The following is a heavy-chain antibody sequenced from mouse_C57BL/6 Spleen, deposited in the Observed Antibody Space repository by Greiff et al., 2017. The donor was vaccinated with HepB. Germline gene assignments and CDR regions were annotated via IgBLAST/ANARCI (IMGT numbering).Heavy chain of an antibody. CDR3: ASLDYYGSSYAMDY. D-gene: IGHD1-1*01. J-gene: IGHJ4*01. V-gene: IGHV1-76*01. CDR1: GYTFTDYY. CDR2: IYPGSGNT. Sequence: QVHVKQSGAELVRPGASVKLSCKASGYTFTDYYINWVKQRPGQGLEWIARIYPGSGNTYYNEKFKGKATLTAEKSSSTAYMQLSSLTSEDSAVYFCASLDYYGSSYAMDYWGQGTSVTVSS.